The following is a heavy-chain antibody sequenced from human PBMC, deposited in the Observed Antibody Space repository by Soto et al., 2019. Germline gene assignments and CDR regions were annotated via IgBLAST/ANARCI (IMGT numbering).Heavy chain of an antibody. CDR2: ISRGGETI. Sequence: EVQLLESGGDVIHPGGSLRLSCAASGLTLNNYAVTWVRQAPGKGLEWVSAISRGGETIYYADSVKGRFTISRDNSKNIVFLQMNSLRAEDKGLYYCARGGGLNQLLSGSDHWGQGTLVTVSS. D-gene: IGHD1-26*01. V-gene: IGHV3-23*01. CDR3: ARGGGLNQLLSGSDH. J-gene: IGHJ4*02. CDR1: GLTLNNYA.